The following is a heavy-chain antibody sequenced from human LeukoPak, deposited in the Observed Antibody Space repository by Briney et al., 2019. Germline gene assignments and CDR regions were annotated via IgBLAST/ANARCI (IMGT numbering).Heavy chain of an antibody. CDR3: ARANRGYYGSGSYLSN. D-gene: IGHD3-10*01. V-gene: IGHV4-31*03. J-gene: IGHJ4*02. Sequence: SETLSLTCTVSGGSISSGGYYWSWIRQHPGKGLEWIGYIYYSGSNYYNPSLKSRVTISVDTSKNQFSLKLSSVTAADTAVYYCARANRGYYGSGSYLSNWGQGTLVTVSS. CDR1: GGSISSGGYY. CDR2: IYYSGSN.